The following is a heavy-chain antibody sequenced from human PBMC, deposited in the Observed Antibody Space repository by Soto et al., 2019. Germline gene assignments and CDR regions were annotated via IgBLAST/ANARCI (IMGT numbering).Heavy chain of an antibody. V-gene: IGHV3-33*01. CDR2: IWYDGSNK. CDR3: ARDMGGWFGESLPSYFDY. D-gene: IGHD3-10*01. Sequence: QVQLVESGEGVVQPGRSLRLSCAASGFTFSSYGMHWVRQAPGKGLEWVAVIWYDGSNKYYADSVKGRFTISRDNSKNRLYLQMNRLTAEDTAVYYCARDMGGWFGESLPSYFDYWGQGTLVTVSS. CDR1: GFTFSSYG. J-gene: IGHJ4*02.